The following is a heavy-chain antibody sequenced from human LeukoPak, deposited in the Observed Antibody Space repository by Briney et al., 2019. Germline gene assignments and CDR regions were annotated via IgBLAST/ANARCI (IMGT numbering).Heavy chain of an antibody. D-gene: IGHD4-17*01. CDR3: ARVSTVTTGGFDY. CDR1: GYTFTGYY. V-gene: IGHV1-2*02. CDR2: INPNSGGT. Sequence: ASVKVSCKASGYTFTGYYMHWVRQAPGQGLEWMGWINPNSGGTNYAQKFQGRVTMTRDTSISTAYMELSRLRSDDTAVYYCARVSTVTTGGFDYWGQGTLVTVSS. J-gene: IGHJ4*02.